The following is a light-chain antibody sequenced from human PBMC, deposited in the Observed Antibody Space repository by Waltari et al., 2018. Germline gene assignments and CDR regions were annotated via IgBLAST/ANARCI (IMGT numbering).Light chain of an antibody. V-gene: IGLV1-40*01. CDR1: SSNIGAGYD. Sequence: QSVLTQPPSVSGAPGQRVTISCTGSSSNIGAGYDVHWYQQLPGTAPKLHIYGNSYRPPLVPDRFPASKSFTSASLAIPGLQADDEADYYCQSYDSSLRRWVFGGGTKLPVL. CDR3: QSYDSSLRRWV. J-gene: IGLJ3*02. CDR2: GNS.